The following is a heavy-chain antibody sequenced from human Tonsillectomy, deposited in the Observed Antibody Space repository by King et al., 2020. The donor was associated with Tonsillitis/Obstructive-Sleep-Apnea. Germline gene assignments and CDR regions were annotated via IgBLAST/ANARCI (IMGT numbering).Heavy chain of an antibody. CDR2: INPSGGST. CDR1: GYTFTSYY. J-gene: IGHJ4*02. D-gene: IGHD2/OR15-2a*01. V-gene: IGHV1-46*01. Sequence: VQLVESGTEVKKPGASVKVSCKVSGYTFTSYYMHWVRQAPGQGLEWMGIINPSGGSTNYAQKFQDRVSMTRDTSTSTVYMELSSLRSEDTAVYYCARGDSTTYYYFDYWGQGTLVTVSS. CDR3: ARGDSTTYYYFDY.